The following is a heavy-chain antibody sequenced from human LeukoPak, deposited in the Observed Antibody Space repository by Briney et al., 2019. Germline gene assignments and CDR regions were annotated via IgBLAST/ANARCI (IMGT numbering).Heavy chain of an antibody. V-gene: IGHV3-23*01. D-gene: IGHD1-7*01. Sequence: GGSLRLSCAASGFDFGAYEMNWVRQAPGKGLEWVSTISGSGDSTYYADSVKGRFTVSRDNSKNALYLQMNSLRAEDTAVYYCAKDRGVTGTTSHIWGQGTMVTVSS. CDR2: ISGSGDST. J-gene: IGHJ3*02. CDR1: GFDFGAYE. CDR3: AKDRGVTGTTSHI.